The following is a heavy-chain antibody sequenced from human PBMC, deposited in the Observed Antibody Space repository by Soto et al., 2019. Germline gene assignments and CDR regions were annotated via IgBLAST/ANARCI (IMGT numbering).Heavy chain of an antibody. J-gene: IGHJ4*02. D-gene: IGHD3-10*01. CDR2: IYPGDSDT. V-gene: IGHV5-51*01. CDR1: GYSFTSYW. Sequence: PGESLKISCKGSGYSFTSYWIGWVRQMPGKGLEWMGIIYPGDSDTRYSPSFQGQVTISADKSISTAYLQWSSLKASDTAMYYCAAFPIWFGESMSPFDYWGQGTLVTVSS. CDR3: AAFPIWFGESMSPFDY.